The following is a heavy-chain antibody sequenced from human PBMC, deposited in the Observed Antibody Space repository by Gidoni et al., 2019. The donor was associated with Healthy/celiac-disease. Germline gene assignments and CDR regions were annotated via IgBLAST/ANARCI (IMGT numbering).Heavy chain of an antibody. J-gene: IGHJ4*02. CDR1: GFPFSSYW. Sequence: EVQLVESGGGLVQPGGSLRLSCAASGFPFSSYWMSWVRQAPGKGLEWVANIKQDGSEKYYVDSVKGRFTIYRDNAKNSLYLQMNSLRADDTAMYYCARDVTYCSSTSCSQSHVDYWGQGTLVTVSS. V-gene: IGHV3-7*01. CDR3: ARDVTYCSSTSCSQSHVDY. CDR2: IKQDGSEK. D-gene: IGHD2-2*01.